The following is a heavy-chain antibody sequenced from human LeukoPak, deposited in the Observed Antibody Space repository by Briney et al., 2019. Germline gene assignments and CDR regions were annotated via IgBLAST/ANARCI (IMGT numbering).Heavy chain of an antibody. CDR3: ARSITATGH. Sequence: ASLKVSCKASGYTFTGYYIHWVRQAPGQGLEWMGYINPDSGGTNYAKKFQGRVTMTRDTYIRTAYLELSGLTSHDTAVYYCARSITATGHWGQGTLVTVSS. V-gene: IGHV1-2*02. J-gene: IGHJ4*02. CDR1: GYTFTGYY. CDR2: INPDSGGT. D-gene: IGHD1-1*01.